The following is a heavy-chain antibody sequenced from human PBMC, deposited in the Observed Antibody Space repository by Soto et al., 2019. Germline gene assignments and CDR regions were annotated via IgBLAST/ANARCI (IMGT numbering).Heavy chain of an antibody. CDR1: GFTFSSYA. D-gene: IGHD1-26*01. V-gene: IGHV3-23*01. J-gene: IGHJ4*02. Sequence: PGGALRLSCAASGFTFSSYAMSWVRQAPGKGLEWVSGISASGGSTYYAHSVKGRFTFSRDNSKNRMYLQMNSLRAEDTAVYYCAKAGGRYSGPFDYWGQGTLVTVSS. CDR3: AKAGGRYSGPFDY. CDR2: ISASGGST.